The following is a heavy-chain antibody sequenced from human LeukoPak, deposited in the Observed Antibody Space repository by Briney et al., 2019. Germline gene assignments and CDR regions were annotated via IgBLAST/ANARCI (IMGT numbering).Heavy chain of an antibody. CDR2: IYYSGST. CDR1: GGSISSGGYY. J-gene: IGHJ5*02. Sequence: SETLSLTCTVSGGSISSGGYYWSWIRQHPGKGLEWIGYIYYSGSTYYNPSLKSRVTISVDTSKNQFSLKLSSVTAADTAGYYCARGYVDSSGWSHNWFDPWGQGTLVTVSS. CDR3: ARGYVDSSGWSHNWFDP. V-gene: IGHV4-31*03. D-gene: IGHD6-19*01.